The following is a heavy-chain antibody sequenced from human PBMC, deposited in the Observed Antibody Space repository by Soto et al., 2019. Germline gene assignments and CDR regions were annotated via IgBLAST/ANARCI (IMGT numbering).Heavy chain of an antibody. V-gene: IGHV1-46*01. J-gene: IGHJ5*02. CDR2: INPSGGST. CDR1: GYTFTSYY. Sequence: ASVKVSCKASGYTFTSYYIHWVRQAPGQGLEWMGIINPSGGSTSYAQKFQGRVTMTRDTSTSTVYMELSSLRSEGTAVYYCARAGDIVVVPAARGHTWFDPWGQGTLVTVSS. D-gene: IGHD2-2*01. CDR3: ARAGDIVVVPAARGHTWFDP.